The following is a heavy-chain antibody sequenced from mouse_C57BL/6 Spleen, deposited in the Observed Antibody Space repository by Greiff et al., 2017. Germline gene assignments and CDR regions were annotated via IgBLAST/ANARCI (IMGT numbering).Heavy chain of an antibody. CDR2: IYPRSGNT. Sequence: VKLMESGAELARPGASVKLSCKASGYTFTSYGISWVKQRTGQGLEWIGEIYPRSGNTYYNEKFKGKATLTADKSSSTAYMELRSLTSEDSAVYFCARWGITTGVAVDYWGQGTTLTVSS. CDR1: GYTFTSYG. J-gene: IGHJ2*01. V-gene: IGHV1-81*01. D-gene: IGHD1-1*01. CDR3: ARWGITTGVAVDY.